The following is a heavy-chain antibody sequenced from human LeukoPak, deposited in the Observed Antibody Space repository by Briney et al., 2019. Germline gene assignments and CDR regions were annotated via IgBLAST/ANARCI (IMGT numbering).Heavy chain of an antibody. CDR3: ARDSLVGAGLGLYFDY. V-gene: IGHV3-66*02. Sequence: PGGSLRLSCAASGFTASTNYMSWVRQAPGKGLEWVSVVYADGSTYYADSVKGRFSISRDNSKNTLFLQMSSLRAEDTAVYYCARDSLVGAGLGLYFDYWGQGSLVTVSS. D-gene: IGHD1-26*01. CDR1: GFTASTNY. J-gene: IGHJ4*02. CDR2: VYADGST.